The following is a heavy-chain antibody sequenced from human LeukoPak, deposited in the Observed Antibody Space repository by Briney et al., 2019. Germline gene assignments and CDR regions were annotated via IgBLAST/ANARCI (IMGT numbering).Heavy chain of an antibody. J-gene: IGHJ6*03. V-gene: IGHV1-69*05. D-gene: IGHD6-6*01. CDR2: IIPIFGTA. CDR3: ARVIVDSSSSYYYYYMDV. CDR1: GGTFSSYA. Sequence: GSSMKVSCKASGGTFSSYAISWVRQAPGQGLEWMGRIIPIFGTANYAQKFQGRVTITTDESTSTAYMELSSLRSEDTAVYYCARVIVDSSSSYYYYYMDVWGKGTTVTVSS.